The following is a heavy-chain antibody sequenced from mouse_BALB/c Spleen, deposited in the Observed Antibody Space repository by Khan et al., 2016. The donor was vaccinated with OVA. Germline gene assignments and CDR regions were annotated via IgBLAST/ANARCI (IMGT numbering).Heavy chain of an antibody. V-gene: IGHV2-9*02. Sequence: QVQLKESGPGLVEPSQRLSITCTVSGFSLTSNGVYWVRQHPGKGLEWLGVIWTGGSTNYNSALMSRLSISKDNSKSQVFLKMISLQTDDTAMYYSARYYGNYGWYFDVWGAGTTLTVSS. J-gene: IGHJ1*01. CDR2: IWTGGST. CDR3: ARYYGNYGWYFDV. CDR1: GFSLTSNG. D-gene: IGHD2-1*01.